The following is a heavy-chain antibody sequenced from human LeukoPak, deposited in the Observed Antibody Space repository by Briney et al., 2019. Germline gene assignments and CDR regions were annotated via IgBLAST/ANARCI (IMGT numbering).Heavy chain of an antibody. D-gene: IGHD6-13*01. CDR1: GGSISNYY. CDR2: ISDSGST. Sequence: SETLSLTCTVSGGSISNYYWSWIRQPPGKGLEWLGYISDSGSTNYNPSLKSRVTISLDTSKNQFSLRLSSVTAADTAVYYCARSWSSSLPFAYWGQGTLVTVSS. J-gene: IGHJ4*02. V-gene: IGHV4-59*08. CDR3: ARSWSSSLPFAY.